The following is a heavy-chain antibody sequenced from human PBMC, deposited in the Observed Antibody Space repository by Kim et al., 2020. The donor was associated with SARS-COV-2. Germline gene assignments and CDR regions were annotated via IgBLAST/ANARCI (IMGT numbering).Heavy chain of an antibody. CDR2: ISTSGSTI. Sequence: GGSLRLSCAASGFTFSTYEMNWVRQAPGKGLEWISYISTSGSTIYYVDSVKRRFTISRDNAKSSLSLQMNSLRAEDTAVYYCARSLYCSSTSCFYVMDV. V-gene: IGHV3-48*03. CDR1: GFTFSTYE. D-gene: IGHD2-2*01. J-gene: IGHJ6*01. CDR3: ARSLYCSSTSCFYVMDV.